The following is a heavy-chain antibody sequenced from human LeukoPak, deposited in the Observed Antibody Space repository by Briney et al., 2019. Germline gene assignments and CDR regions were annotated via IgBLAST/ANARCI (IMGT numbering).Heavy chain of an antibody. Sequence: ASVKVSCKASGGTFSSYAISWARQAPGQGLEWMGGIIPIFGTANYAQKLQGRVTMTTDTSTSTAYMELRSLRSDDTAVYYCARDLDQYSGRYGGFGHDFWGQGTLVTVSS. CDR3: ARDLDQYSGRYGGFGHDF. CDR2: IIPIFGTA. J-gene: IGHJ4*02. D-gene: IGHD1-26*01. CDR1: GGTFSSYA. V-gene: IGHV1-69*05.